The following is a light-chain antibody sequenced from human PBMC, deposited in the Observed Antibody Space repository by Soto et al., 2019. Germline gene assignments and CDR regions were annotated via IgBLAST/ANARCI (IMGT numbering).Light chain of an antibody. V-gene: IGLV2-8*01. CDR3: SSYAGSNNFWV. CDR2: DIS. J-gene: IGLJ3*02. CDR1: SSDVGGYNY. Sequence: QSALTQPPSASGSPGQSVTISCTGTSSDVGGYNYVSWYQHHPGKAPKVMIYDISKRPSGVPDRFSGSKSGNTASLTVSGLQAADEADYYCSSYAGSNNFWVFGGGTKLTVL.